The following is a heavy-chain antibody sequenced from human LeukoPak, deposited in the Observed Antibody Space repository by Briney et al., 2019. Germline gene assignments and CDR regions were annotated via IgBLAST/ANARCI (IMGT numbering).Heavy chain of an antibody. CDR1: GYSFNIYW. CDR3: AKQPTSMVRGIIITDYYFDY. J-gene: IGHJ4*02. D-gene: IGHD3-10*01. V-gene: IGHV5-51*01. Sequence: GESLKISCKGSGYSFNIYWIGCVRQMPGKGLEWMGIIYPNDSDTRYSPSFQGQVTISADKSNSTAYLQWSSLKASDTAMYYCAKQPTSMVRGIIITDYYFDYWGQGTLVTVSS. CDR2: IYPNDSDT.